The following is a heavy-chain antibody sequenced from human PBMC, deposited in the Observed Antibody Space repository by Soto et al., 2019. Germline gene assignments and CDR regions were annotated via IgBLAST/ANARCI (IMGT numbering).Heavy chain of an antibody. D-gene: IGHD3-10*01. V-gene: IGHV3-23*01. J-gene: IGHJ4*02. CDR3: AKDVLWFGELLLNPFDY. CDR2: ISGSGGST. CDR1: GFTFSSYA. Sequence: GGSLRLSCAASGFTFSSYAMSWVRQAPGKGLEWVSAISGSGGSTYYADSVKGRFTISRDNSKNTLYLQMNSLRAEDTAVYYCAKDVLWFGELLLNPFDYWGQGTLVTVSS.